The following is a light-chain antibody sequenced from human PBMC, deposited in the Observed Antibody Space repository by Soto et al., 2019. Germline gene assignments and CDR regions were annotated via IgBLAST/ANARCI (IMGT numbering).Light chain of an antibody. CDR3: QQYGSSPRT. CDR1: QSVSSSY. V-gene: IGKV3-20*01. CDR2: GAS. J-gene: IGKJ1*01. Sequence: EIVLTQSPGTLSLSPGERATLSCRASQSVSSSYLAWYQQKPGQAPRLLIYGASSRATGIRDRFSGSGSGTDFTLTISRLEPEDFAVYYSQQYGSSPRTFGQGTKVEIK.